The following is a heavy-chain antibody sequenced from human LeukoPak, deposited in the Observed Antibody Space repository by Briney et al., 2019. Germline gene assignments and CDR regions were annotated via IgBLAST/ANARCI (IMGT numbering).Heavy chain of an antibody. J-gene: IGHJ4*02. CDR3: ARAVRYWGFYYFDY. CDR2: IYYSGST. V-gene: IGHV4-39*07. Sequence: SETLSLTCTVSGGSISSSSYYWGWIRQPPGKGLEWIGSIYYSGSTYYNPSLKSRVTISVDTSKNQFSLKLGSVTAADTAVYYCARAVRYWGFYYFDYWGQGTLVTVTS. CDR1: GGSISSSSYY. D-gene: IGHD2-8*02.